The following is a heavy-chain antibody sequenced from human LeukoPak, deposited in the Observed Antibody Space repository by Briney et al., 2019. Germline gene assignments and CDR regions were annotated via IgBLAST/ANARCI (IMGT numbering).Heavy chain of an antibody. CDR3: ARDRSDDSSGYRYYYYYCGMDV. CDR1: GYTFTGYY. D-gene: IGHD3-22*01. Sequence: GSVKVSCKASGYTFTGYYMHWVRRAPGQGLEWMGWINPNSGGTNYAQKFQGRVTMTKDTSISTAYMELSRLRSDDTAVYYCARDRSDDSSGYRYYYYYCGMDVWGQGTTVTVSS. CDR2: INPNSGGT. J-gene: IGHJ6*02. V-gene: IGHV1-2*02.